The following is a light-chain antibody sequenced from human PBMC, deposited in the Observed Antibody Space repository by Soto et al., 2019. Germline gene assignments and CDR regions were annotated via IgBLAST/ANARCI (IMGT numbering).Light chain of an antibody. V-gene: IGLV2-14*01. CDR1: SSDVGGYNY. Sequence: QSALTQPASVSGSPGQSITISCTGTSSDVGGYNYVSWYQQHPGKAPKLMIYDVSNRPSGVSNRFSGSKSGNTASLTISGLQAEDGADYYCSSYTIISPHVVFGGGTKLTVL. CDR3: SSYTIISPHVV. J-gene: IGLJ2*01. CDR2: DVS.